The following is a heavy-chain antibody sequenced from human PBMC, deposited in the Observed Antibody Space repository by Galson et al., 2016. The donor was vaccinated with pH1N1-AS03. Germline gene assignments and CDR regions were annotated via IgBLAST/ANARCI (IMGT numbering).Heavy chain of an antibody. CDR2: IYDSGNT. D-gene: IGHD2-2*01. J-gene: IGHJ5*02. Sequence: LTCTVSGGSISSGNYFWNWIRQHPGKGLEWIGLIYDSGNTFYNPSPKSRVSISVDTSKNQFSLKLNSVTAADTAVYYCASVSLAYCSSTSCFRFDPWGQGTLVTVSS. V-gene: IGHV4-31*03. CDR3: ASVSLAYCSSTSCFRFDP. CDR1: GGSISSGNYF.